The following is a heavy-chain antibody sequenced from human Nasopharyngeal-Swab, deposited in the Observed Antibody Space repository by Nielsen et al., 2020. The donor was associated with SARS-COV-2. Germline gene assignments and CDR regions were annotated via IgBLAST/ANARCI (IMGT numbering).Heavy chain of an antibody. Sequence: ASVKVSCKASGYTFTSYGISWVRQAPGQGLEWMGWISAYNGNTNYAQKLQGRVTMTTDTSTSTAYMELRSLRSDDTAVHYCARDSGYCSGGSCYPGDYWGQGTLVTVSS. CDR3: ARDSGYCSGGSCYPGDY. V-gene: IGHV1-18*01. CDR1: GYTFTSYG. CDR2: ISAYNGNT. D-gene: IGHD2-15*01. J-gene: IGHJ4*02.